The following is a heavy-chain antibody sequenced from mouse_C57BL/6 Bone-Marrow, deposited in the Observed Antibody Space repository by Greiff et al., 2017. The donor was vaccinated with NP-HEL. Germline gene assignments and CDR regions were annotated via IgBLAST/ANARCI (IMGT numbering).Heavy chain of an antibody. Sequence: DVMLVESGGGLVKPGGSLKLSCAASGFTFSDYGMHWVRQAPEKGLEWVAYISSGSSTIYYADTVKGRFTISRDNAKNTLFLQMTSLRSEDTAMYYCATYSNSHYFDYWGQGTTLTVSS. CDR1: GFTFSDYG. CDR3: ATYSNSHYFDY. V-gene: IGHV5-17*01. CDR2: ISSGSSTI. J-gene: IGHJ2*01. D-gene: IGHD2-5*01.